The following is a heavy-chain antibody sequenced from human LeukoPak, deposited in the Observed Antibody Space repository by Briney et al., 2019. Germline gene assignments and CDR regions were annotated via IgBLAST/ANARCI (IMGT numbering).Heavy chain of an antibody. Sequence: SETLSLTCTVPDGSISSSSYYWGWIRQPPGKGLEWIGSIYYSGSTYYNPSLKSRVTISVDTSNNQFSLRLSSVTAADTAVYYCARLSPGLDTYVQDAFDIWGQGTMVTVSS. J-gene: IGHJ3*02. CDR2: IYYSGST. D-gene: IGHD1-1*01. CDR3: ARLSPGLDTYVQDAFDI. CDR1: DGSISSSSYY. V-gene: IGHV4-39*01.